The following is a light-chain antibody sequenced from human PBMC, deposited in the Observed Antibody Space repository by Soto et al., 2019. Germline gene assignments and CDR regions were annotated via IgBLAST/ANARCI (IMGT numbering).Light chain of an antibody. CDR2: AAS. Sequence: DIQMTQSPSSLSASVGDRVTITCRASQSISSYLNWYQQKPGKAPKLLIYAASSLQSGVPLRFSGSGSGTDFTLTISSLQPENFATYYCQQSYSTPSTFSQGTRLEIK. CDR1: QSISSY. CDR3: QQSYSTPST. V-gene: IGKV1-39*01. J-gene: IGKJ5*01.